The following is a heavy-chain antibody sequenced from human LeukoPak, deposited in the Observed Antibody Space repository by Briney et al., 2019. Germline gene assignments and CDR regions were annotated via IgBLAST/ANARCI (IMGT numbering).Heavy chain of an antibody. CDR3: ARVPALSRGSFDY. CDR2: MNPNSGNT. CDR1: GYTFTSYD. J-gene: IGHJ4*02. V-gene: IGHV1-8*01. Sequence: AXXKVSCKASGYTFTSYDINWVRQATGQGLEWMGWMNPNSGNTVYAQKFQGRVTMTRNTSISTAYMELSSLRSEDTAVYYCARVPALSRGSFDYWGQGTLVTVSS.